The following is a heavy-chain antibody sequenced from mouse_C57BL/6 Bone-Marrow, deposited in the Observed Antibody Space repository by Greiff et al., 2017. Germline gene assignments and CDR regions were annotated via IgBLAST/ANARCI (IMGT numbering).Heavy chain of an antibody. CDR1: GFTFSSYA. Sequence: EVMLVESGGGLVKPGGSLKLSCAASGFTFSSYALSWVRQTPEKRLEWVATISDGGSYTYYPDKVKGRLTTSRDNAMNNLYLQMSHLKTEDTAMYYCASEITTVVGPPRAYWGQGTLVTVSA. CDR2: ISDGGSYT. D-gene: IGHD1-1*01. J-gene: IGHJ3*01. V-gene: IGHV5-4*03. CDR3: ASEITTVVGPPRAY.